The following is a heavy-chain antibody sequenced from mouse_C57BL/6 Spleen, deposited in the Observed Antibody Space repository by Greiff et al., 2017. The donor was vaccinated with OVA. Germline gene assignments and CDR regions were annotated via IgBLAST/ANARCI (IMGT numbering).Heavy chain of an antibody. CDR1: GFTFSSYA. D-gene: IGHD2-1*01. CDR2: ISRGGDYT. V-gene: IGHV5-9-1*02. Sequence: EVKLVESGEGLVKPGGSLKLSCAASGFTFSSYAMSWVRQTPEKRLEWVAYISRGGDYTYYADTVKGRFTISRDNARNTLYLQMSSLKSEDTAMYYCTSYGNYGYYAMDYWGQGTSVTVSS. J-gene: IGHJ4*01. CDR3: TSYGNYGYYAMDY.